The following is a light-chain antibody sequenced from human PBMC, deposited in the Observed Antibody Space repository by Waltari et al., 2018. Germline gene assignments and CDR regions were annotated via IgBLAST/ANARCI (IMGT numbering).Light chain of an antibody. J-gene: IGKJ2*01. CDR1: PSVSSSY. Sequence: EIVLTQSPGTLSLSPGERATLSCRASPSVSSSYLGWYQQKPGQAPRLLIYGASNRATGIPDRFSGSGSGTDFTLTISRLEPEDFAVYYCQQYGSSPYTFGQGTKLEIK. V-gene: IGKV3-20*01. CDR2: GAS. CDR3: QQYGSSPYT.